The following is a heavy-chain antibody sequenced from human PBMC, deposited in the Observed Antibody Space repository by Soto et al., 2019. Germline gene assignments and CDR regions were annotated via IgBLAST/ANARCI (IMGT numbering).Heavy chain of an antibody. D-gene: IGHD3-16*01. CDR3: VMVDNYVTPTPQDV. CDR1: GYIFVNYC. Sequence: ASVKVSCKASGYIFVNYCIAWVRQAPGQGLEWMGWISPYTGNTHSATQVQGRLTMTTDTSTSTAYMDLGSLTSDDTAVYYCVMVDNYVTPTPQDVWGQGTXVTVSS. J-gene: IGHJ6*02. CDR2: ISPYTGNT. V-gene: IGHV1-18*01.